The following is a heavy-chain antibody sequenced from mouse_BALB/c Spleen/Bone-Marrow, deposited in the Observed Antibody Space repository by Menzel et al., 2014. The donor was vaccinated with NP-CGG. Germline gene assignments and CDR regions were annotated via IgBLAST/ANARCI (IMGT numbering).Heavy chain of an antibody. CDR2: IRNKANGYTT. CDR3: ARDKGRVFFDY. Sequence: EVNLVESGGGLVRPGGSLRLSCATSGFTFTDYYMNWVRQPPGKALEWLGFIRNKANGYTTEYSASVKGRFTISRDNSQNILYLQMNTLRAEDSATYYCARDKGRVFFDYWGQGTTLTVSS. J-gene: IGHJ2*01. CDR1: GFTFTDYY. V-gene: IGHV7-3*02.